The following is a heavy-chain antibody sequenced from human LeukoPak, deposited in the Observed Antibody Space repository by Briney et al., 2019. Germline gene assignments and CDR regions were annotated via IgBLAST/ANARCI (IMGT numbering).Heavy chain of an antibody. J-gene: IGHJ3*02. V-gene: IGHV4-59*10. CDR1: GGSFSGYY. Sequence: SATLSLTCADYGGSFSGYYWSWIRQPAGKGLEWIGRIYTSGSTNYNPSLKSRVTMSVDTSKNQFSLKLSSVTAADTAVYYCARKYYYDSSGLAFDIWGQGTMVTVSS. D-gene: IGHD3-22*01. CDR3: ARKYYYDSSGLAFDI. CDR2: IYTSGST.